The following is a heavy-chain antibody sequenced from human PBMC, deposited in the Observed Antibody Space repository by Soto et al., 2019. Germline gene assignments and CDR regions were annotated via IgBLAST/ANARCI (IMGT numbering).Heavy chain of an antibody. CDR3: ARDHLEYAGIFDS. D-gene: IGHD1-1*01. J-gene: IGHJ4*02. V-gene: IGHV3-33*01. Sequence: GGSLRLSCAASGFTFSSYGMQWVRQAPGKGLEWVAVIWSDGSNKYYADSVKGRFTISRDNSKNTLYLQMNSLRAEDTAVYYCARDHLEYAGIFDSWGQGTLVTVSS. CDR1: GFTFSSYG. CDR2: IWSDGSNK.